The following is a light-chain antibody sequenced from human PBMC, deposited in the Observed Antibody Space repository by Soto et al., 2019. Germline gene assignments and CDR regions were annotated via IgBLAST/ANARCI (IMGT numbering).Light chain of an antibody. CDR3: RHRAMLLIT. CDR1: QVFGGL. CDR2: DAW. Sequence: SSKYPVPLSLSPGERATPSCRSRQVFGGLLAWYQQKPGLVPSLLVDDAWNMATGIPPRFGGSGSGTDFNLTGSSLEPEDSVGYWCRHRAMLLITFCQGARLDIK. J-gene: IGKJ5*01. V-gene: IGKV3-11*01.